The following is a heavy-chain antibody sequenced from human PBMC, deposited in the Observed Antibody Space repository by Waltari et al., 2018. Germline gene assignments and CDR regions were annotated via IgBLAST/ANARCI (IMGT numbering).Heavy chain of an antibody. CDR2: SRSKTYGGTA. CDR3: SRDGLTVGYGSWFDP. D-gene: IGHD4-17*01. CDR1: GFTFGDYA. J-gene: IGHJ5*02. V-gene: IGHV3-49*03. Sequence: EVQLVESGGGLVQPGRSLRLACTTSGFTFGDYAMSWFRQAPGKGLEWIWFSRSKTYGGTAEYAASVRGRFTISRDDSKGIAYLQMNSLRTADTALYYCSRDGLTVGYGSWFDPWGQGTLVTVSS.